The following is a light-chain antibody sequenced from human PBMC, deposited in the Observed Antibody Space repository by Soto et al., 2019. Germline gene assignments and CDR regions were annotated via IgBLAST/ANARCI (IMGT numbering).Light chain of an antibody. CDR1: QSVSSN. CDR3: QQYGDSPRT. J-gene: IGKJ1*01. V-gene: IGKV3-15*01. Sequence: EIVMTHSPATLSVSPWERATLSCRASQSVSSNLAWYQQKPGQAPRLLIYGASTRATGIPDRFSGSGSGTDFTLTISRLEPEDFAVYYCQQYGDSPRTFGQGTKVDIK. CDR2: GAS.